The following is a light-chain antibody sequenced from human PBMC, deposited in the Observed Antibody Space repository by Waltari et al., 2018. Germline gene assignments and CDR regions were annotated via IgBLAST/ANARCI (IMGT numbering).Light chain of an antibody. J-gene: IGKJ5*01. CDR3: QQYHDLPT. Sequence: DIQMTQSPSSLSASVGGTVTITCQATEDITNYLNWYQQKPGKAPKLLIYEASNLETGVPSRFSGSGSGTDFTFAISSLQPEDVATYYCQQYHDLPTFGQGTRLEIK. CDR1: EDITNY. V-gene: IGKV1-33*01. CDR2: EAS.